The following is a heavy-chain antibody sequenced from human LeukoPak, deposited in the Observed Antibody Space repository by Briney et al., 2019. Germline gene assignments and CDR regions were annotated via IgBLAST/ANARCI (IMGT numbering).Heavy chain of an antibody. CDR1: GFTFSSYA. J-gene: IGHJ4*02. CDR3: AKPSRYCSSTSCYTGDFDY. D-gene: IGHD2-2*02. V-gene: IGHV3-23*01. CDR2: ISGSGGST. Sequence: PGGSLRLSCAASGFTFSSYAMSWVRQAPGKGLEWVSAISGSGGSTYYADSVKGRFTISRDNSKNTLFLQMNRLRAEDTAVYYCAKPSRYCSSTSCYTGDFDYWGQGTLVTVSS.